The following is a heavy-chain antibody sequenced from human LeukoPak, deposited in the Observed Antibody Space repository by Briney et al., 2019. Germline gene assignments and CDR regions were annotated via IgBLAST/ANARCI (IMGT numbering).Heavy chain of an antibody. CDR2: ISSGSSAI. Sequence: GGSLRLSCAASGFTFNTYSKNWFRQAPGRGLEGVSYISSGSSAIYYADSAKGRFTISRDNAKNSLYLQMNRLRDEDTAVYYCAASYSKTRFDYWGQGTLVTVSS. CDR3: AASYSKTRFDY. CDR1: GFTFNTYS. D-gene: IGHD4-11*01. V-gene: IGHV3-48*02. J-gene: IGHJ4*02.